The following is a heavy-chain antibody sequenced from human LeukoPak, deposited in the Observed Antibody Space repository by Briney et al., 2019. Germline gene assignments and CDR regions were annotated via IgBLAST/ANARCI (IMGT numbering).Heavy chain of an antibody. CDR3: ARCFRGVIDY. V-gene: IGHV4-39*01. CDR1: GGSISSSSYY. D-gene: IGHD3-10*01. CDR2: IYYSGST. Sequence: SETLSLNCTVSGGSISSSSYYWGWIRQPPGKGLEWIGRIYYSGSTYYNPSLKSRVTISVDTSKNQFSLKLSSVTAADTAVYYCARCFRGVIDYWGQGTLVTVSS. J-gene: IGHJ4*02.